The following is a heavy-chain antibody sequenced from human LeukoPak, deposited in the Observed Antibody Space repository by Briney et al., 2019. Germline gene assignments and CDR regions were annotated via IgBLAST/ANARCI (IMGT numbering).Heavy chain of an antibody. CDR2: ISSWSTYM. CDR3: AREGFDY. CDR1: GLTFSSNS. V-gene: IGHV3-21*01. Sequence: GGSLRLSCAASGLTFSSNSMNWVRQVPGKGLEWVASISSWSTYMYYADSLKGRFTISRDNAKNSVYLQMNSLRAEDTAVYYCAREGFDYWGQGTLVTVSS. J-gene: IGHJ4*02.